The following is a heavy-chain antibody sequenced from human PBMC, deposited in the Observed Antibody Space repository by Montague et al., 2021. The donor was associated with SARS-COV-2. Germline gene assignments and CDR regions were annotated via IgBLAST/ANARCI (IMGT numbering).Heavy chain of an antibody. CDR1: GFSLSTSGVG. J-gene: IGHJ4*02. CDR2: IYWDDDK. D-gene: IGHD3-22*01. Sequence: PALVKPTQTLTRTCTFSGFSLSTSGVGVGWIRQPPGKALEWLALIYWDDDKRYSPSLKSRLTITKDTSKNQVVLTMTNMDPVDTATYYCAHSRYYYYDSSGYRVYYFDYWGQGTLVTVSS. CDR3: AHSRYYYYDSSGYRVYYFDY. V-gene: IGHV2-5*02.